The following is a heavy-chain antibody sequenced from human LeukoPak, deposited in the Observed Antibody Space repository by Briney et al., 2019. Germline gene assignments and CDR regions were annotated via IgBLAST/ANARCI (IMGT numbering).Heavy chain of an antibody. CDR3: ARQGRGYSYGYGGLFAFDI. CDR1: GGSISSSSYY. Sequence: SETLSLTCTVSGGSISSSSYYWGWIRQPPGKGLEWIGCIYYSGSTYYNPSLKSRVTISVDTSKNQFSLKLSSVTAADTAVYYCARQGRGYSYGYGGLFAFDIWGQGTMVTVSS. CDR2: IYYSGST. D-gene: IGHD5-18*01. V-gene: IGHV4-39*01. J-gene: IGHJ3*02.